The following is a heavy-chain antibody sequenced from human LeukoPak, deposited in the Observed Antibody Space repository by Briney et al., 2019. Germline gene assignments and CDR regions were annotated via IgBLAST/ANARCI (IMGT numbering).Heavy chain of an antibody. CDR1: GHTLKDLS. CDR2: VDPEDDER. Sequence: ASVKVSCKAFGHTLKDLSIHWVRQAPGKGHEWLGGVDPEDDERMYAPKFQGRVAVTEDNSIDTAYMELTSLSSDDTGVYYCSTETAGNYWGQGTLVTVSS. CDR3: STETAGNY. V-gene: IGHV1-24*01. J-gene: IGHJ4*02.